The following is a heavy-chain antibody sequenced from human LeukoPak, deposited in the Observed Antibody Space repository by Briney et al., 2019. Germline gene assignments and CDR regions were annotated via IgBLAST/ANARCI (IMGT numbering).Heavy chain of an antibody. V-gene: IGHV3-33*01. J-gene: IGHJ4*02. Sequence: PGRSLRLSCAASGFTFSNYGMHWVRQAPGKGLEWVAVIFYDGSSKYYEDSVKGRFTISRDTSKNTLYLQMDSLRADDTGVYYCARAEPGSHLDNWGQGTLVTVSS. D-gene: IGHD6-13*01. CDR1: GFTFSNYG. CDR3: ARAEPGSHLDN. CDR2: IFYDGSSK.